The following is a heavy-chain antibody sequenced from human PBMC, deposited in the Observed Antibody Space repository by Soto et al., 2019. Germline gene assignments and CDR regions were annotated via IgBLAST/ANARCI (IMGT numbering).Heavy chain of an antibody. D-gene: IGHD3-3*01. Sequence: SETLSLTCTVSGGSVSSGSYYWSWIRQPPGKGLEWIGYIYYSGSTNYNPSLKSRVTISVDTSKNQFSLKLSSVTAADTAVYYCARGTGQYDVWSGYYLDYWGQGTLVTVSS. CDR3: ARGTGQYDVWSGYYLDY. V-gene: IGHV4-61*01. J-gene: IGHJ4*02. CDR1: GGSVSSGSYY. CDR2: IYYSGST.